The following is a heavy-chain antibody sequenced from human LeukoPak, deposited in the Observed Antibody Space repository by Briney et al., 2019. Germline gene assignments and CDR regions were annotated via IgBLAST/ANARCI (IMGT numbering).Heavy chain of an antibody. CDR3: ASESYRLYGLDV. D-gene: IGHD3-16*02. Sequence: GGSLRLSCAASGFTVSKNYMNWVRQAPGKGLEWVSVIYSGGSTLYADYVKGRFTISRHNYKNTVDLQMNGLRAEDSAVYYCASESYRLYGLDVWGQGTTVTVSS. CDR1: GFTVSKNY. V-gene: IGHV3-53*04. J-gene: IGHJ6*02. CDR2: IYSGGST.